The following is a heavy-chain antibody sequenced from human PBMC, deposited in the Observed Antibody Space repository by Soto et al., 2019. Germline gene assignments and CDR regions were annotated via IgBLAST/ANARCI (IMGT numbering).Heavy chain of an antibody. V-gene: IGHV1-3*01. CDR2: INAGNGNT. D-gene: IGHD3-9*01. CDR3: ARVYYDILTGYLPRPSAIDY. J-gene: IGHJ4*02. Sequence: GASVKVSCKASGYTFTSYAMHWVRQAPGQRLEWMGWINAGNGNTKYSQKFQGRVTITRDTSASTAYMELSSLRSEDTAVYYCARVYYDILTGYLPRPSAIDYWGQGTLVTVSS. CDR1: GYTFTSYA.